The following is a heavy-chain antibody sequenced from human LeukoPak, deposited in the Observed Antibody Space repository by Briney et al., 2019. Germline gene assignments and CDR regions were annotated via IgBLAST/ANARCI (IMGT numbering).Heavy chain of an antibody. CDR3: ARGVRYGAPPDY. J-gene: IGHJ4*02. Sequence: SETLSLTCTVSGGSISSYYWSWIRQPAGKGLEWIGRIYTSGSTNYNPSLKSGVTISVDKSKNQFSLKLSSVTAADTAVYYCARGVRYGAPPDYWGQGTLVTVSS. CDR1: GGSISSYY. V-gene: IGHV4-4*07. D-gene: IGHD4-17*01. CDR2: IYTSGST.